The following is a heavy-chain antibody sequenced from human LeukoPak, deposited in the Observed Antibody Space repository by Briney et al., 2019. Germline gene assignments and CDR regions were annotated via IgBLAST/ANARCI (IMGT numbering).Heavy chain of an antibody. V-gene: IGHV1-18*01. D-gene: IGHD3-3*01. J-gene: IGHJ5*02. Sequence: ASVKVSCKTSGYTFTSYGISWVRQAPGQGLEWMGWTSAYNGNTNYAQKLQGRVTMTTDTSTSTAYMELRSLRSDDTAVYYCARESMSGWFDPWGQGTLVTVSS. CDR2: TSAYNGNT. CDR3: ARESMSGWFDP. CDR1: GYTFTSYG.